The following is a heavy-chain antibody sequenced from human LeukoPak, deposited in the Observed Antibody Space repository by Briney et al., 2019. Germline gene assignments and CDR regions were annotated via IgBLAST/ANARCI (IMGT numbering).Heavy chain of an antibody. J-gene: IGHJ4*02. Sequence: GGSLRLSCAASGFSVSNNHVTWVRQASGRGLEWVSVISNSGTTYYADSVKGRLTISRDNSKNTVCLQMNSLRAEDTAVYYCAGFGGNSFWGPGTLVTVSS. CDR1: GFSVSNNH. CDR3: AGFGGNSF. D-gene: IGHD4-23*01. CDR2: ISNSGTT. V-gene: IGHV3-66*01.